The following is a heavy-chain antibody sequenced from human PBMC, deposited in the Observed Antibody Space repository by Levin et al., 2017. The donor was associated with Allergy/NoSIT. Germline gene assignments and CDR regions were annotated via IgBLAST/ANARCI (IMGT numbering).Heavy chain of an antibody. Sequence: AGGSLRLSCAASGFTFSDYYMSWIRQAPGKGLEWVSYISSSGSTIYYADSVKGRFTISRDNAKNSLYLQMNSLRAEDTAVYYCARDRGAQPSTWFDPWGQGPLVTVSS. D-gene: IGHD3-10*01. CDR2: ISSSGSTI. CDR3: ARDRGAQPSTWFDP. V-gene: IGHV3-11*01. CDR1: GFTFSDYY. J-gene: IGHJ5*02.